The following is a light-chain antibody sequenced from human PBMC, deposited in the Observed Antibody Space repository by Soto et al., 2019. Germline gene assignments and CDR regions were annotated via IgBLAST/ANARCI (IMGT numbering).Light chain of an antibody. CDR3: QQYSSYPSLT. CDR1: QTINNL. V-gene: IGKV1-5*03. CDR2: KAY. Sequence: MPMTQSPSPLSARVGDRVSIPCRAIQTINNLIAWYHHKPRQAPKPLLYKAYNLETGVPSRFSGSGSGTEFTLTISSLQPDDFATYSCQQYSSYPSLTFGGGTKVDIK. J-gene: IGKJ4*01.